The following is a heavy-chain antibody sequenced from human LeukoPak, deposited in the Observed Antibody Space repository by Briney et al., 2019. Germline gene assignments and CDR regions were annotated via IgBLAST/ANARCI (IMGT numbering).Heavy chain of an antibody. V-gene: IGHV4-39*07. CDR3: ASPVGATSYYFDY. CDR1: GGSISSSSYY. D-gene: IGHD1-26*01. CDR2: IYYTGST. J-gene: IGHJ4*02. Sequence: SETLSLTCTVSGGSISSSSYYWVWLRQPPGKGLEWIGCIYYTGSTFYNPSLKSRVSISVDTSKNHFSLTLTSVTAADTAVYYCASPVGATSYYFDYWGQGTLVTVSS.